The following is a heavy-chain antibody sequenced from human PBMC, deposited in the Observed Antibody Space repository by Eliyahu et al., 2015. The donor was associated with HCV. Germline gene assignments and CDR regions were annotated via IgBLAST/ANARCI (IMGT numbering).Heavy chain of an antibody. D-gene: IGHD3-22*01. CDR3: ARGDYSDTHNFFVDAFDI. Sequence: EVQLVESGGGLVQPGGSLRLSCAGAGFXFNSYWXXWXRQAPGKGLEWVANIKQDGSQKFYVDSVKGRFTISRDNAKNSLFLQMSSLRAEDTAVYYCARGDYSDTHNFFVDAFDIWGQGTVVTVSS. J-gene: IGHJ3*02. CDR2: IKQDGSQK. V-gene: IGHV3-7*03. CDR1: GFXFNSYW.